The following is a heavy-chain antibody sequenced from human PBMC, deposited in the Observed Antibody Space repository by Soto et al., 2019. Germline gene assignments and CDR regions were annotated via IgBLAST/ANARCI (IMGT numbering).Heavy chain of an antibody. D-gene: IGHD3-22*01. V-gene: IGHV3-23*01. Sequence: GGSLRLSCAASGFTFSSYAMSWVRQAPGKGLGWVSGISGSGGSTYYADSVKGRFTISRDNSKNTLYLQMNSLRADDTGTYYCARKISGSYWKFDPWGPGTQVTVSS. CDR3: ARKISGSYWKFDP. J-gene: IGHJ5*02. CDR2: ISGSGGST. CDR1: GFTFSSYA.